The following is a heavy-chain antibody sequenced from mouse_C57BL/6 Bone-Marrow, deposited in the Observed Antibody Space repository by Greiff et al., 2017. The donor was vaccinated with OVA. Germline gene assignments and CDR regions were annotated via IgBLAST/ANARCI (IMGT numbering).Heavy chain of an antibody. CDR1: GFSLTSYG. Sequence: VMLVESGPGLVQPSQSLSITCTVSGFSLTSYGVHWVRQSPGKGLEWLGVIWSGGSTDYNAAFISRLSISKDNSKSKVFFKMNSLQADDTAIYYCARRGNFYWYFDVWGTGTTVTVSS. CDR3: ARRGNFYWYFDV. D-gene: IGHD2-1*01. J-gene: IGHJ1*03. CDR2: IWSGGST. V-gene: IGHV2-2*01.